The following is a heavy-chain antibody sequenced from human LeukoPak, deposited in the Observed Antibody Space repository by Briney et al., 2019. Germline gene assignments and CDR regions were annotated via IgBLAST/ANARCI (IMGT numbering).Heavy chain of an antibody. D-gene: IGHD3-10*02. CDR3: AKHLHYHVARDV. V-gene: IGHV3-23*01. CDR1: GFTISFFA. CDR2: IGSDYKT. J-gene: IGHJ6*01. Sequence: GGSLRLSCAAFGFTISFFAMSWLRQAPGKGLEWVSSIGSDYKTHYSESVKGRFAISRDNSQSTVFLQMNSLRAEDTALYYCAKHLHYHVARDVGVQGTAVTVSS.